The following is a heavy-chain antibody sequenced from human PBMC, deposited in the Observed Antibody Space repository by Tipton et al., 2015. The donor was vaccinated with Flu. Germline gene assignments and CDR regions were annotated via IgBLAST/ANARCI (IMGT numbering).Heavy chain of an antibody. D-gene: IGHD1-26*01. V-gene: IGHV3-49*05. CDR3: TRDPGNIVGSTRADDAFDI. J-gene: IGHJ3*02. CDR1: GFTFGDYA. CDR2: IRSKAYGGTT. Sequence: QLVQSGGGLVKPGRSLRLSCTASGFTFGDYAMSWFRQAPGKGLEWVGFIRSKAYGGTTEYAASVKGRFTISRDDSKSIAYLQMNSLKTEDTAVYYCTRDPGNIVGSTRADDAFDIWGQGTMVTVSS.